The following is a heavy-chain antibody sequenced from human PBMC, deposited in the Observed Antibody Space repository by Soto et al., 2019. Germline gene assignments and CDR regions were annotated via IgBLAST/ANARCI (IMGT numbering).Heavy chain of an antibody. CDR1: GCSISSSNW. CDR2: ISRSGTT. Sequence: PSETLSLTGAVPGCSISSSNWWTWVRQPPGEGLEWVGEISRSGTTNYKPSLKSRVSISVDKSRNEFSLNLGSVTAADTAMSYCARDSASSGVFTWGQGKIVTVS. D-gene: IGHD6-19*01. J-gene: IGHJ3*01. CDR3: ARDSASSGVFT. V-gene: IGHV4-4*02.